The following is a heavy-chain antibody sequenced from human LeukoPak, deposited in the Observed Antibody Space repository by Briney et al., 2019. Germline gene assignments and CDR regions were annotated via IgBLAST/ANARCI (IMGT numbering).Heavy chain of an antibody. CDR3: AIGYCSGGDCYVSNY. CDR2: IRNKANSYTT. V-gene: IGHV3-72*01. CDR1: GFTVSSNY. Sequence: PGGSLRLSCAASGFTVSSNYMSWVRQAPGKGLEWVGRIRNKANSYTTEYAASVKGRFIISRDDSKNSVYLQMNSLKTEDTAVYYCAIGYCSGGDCYVSNYWGQGTLVTVSS. D-gene: IGHD2-15*01. J-gene: IGHJ4*02.